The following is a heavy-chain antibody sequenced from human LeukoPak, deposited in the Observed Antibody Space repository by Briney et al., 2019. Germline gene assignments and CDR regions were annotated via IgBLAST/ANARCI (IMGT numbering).Heavy chain of an antibody. V-gene: IGHV3-66*01. J-gene: IGHJ3*02. CDR2: IYSGGRT. D-gene: IGHD3-10*01. CDR1: GFIVSSKY. CDR3: PGAPDGYKAFDS. Sequence: HGGSLRLSCAVCGFIVSSKYMTWVGQAAGKGVEWVSVIYSGGRTYYADSVNDRFTNSRDNSKNALYLQMNSLRAHDTDVYDLPGAPDGYKAFDSWGQGTMVTVSS.